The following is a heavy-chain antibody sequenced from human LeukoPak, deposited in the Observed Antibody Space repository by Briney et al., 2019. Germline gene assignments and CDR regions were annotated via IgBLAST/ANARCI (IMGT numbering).Heavy chain of an antibody. V-gene: IGHV4-59*08. J-gene: IGHJ2*01. Sequence: SETLSLTCTVSGGSMSTYYWSWVRQPPGKGLEWIGYTYSSGSTNYNPSLKSRVTISIDTSKNQFSLKLSSVTAADTAVYYCASLGLGYCSGGRCPGYFDLWGRGTLVTVSS. D-gene: IGHD2-15*01. CDR1: GGSMSTYY. CDR3: ASLGLGYCSGGRCPGYFDL. CDR2: TYSSGST.